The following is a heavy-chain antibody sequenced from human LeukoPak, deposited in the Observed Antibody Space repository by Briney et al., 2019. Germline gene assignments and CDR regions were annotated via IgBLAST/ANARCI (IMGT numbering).Heavy chain of an antibody. CDR1: GGSISSYY. Sequence: PSEALSLTCTVSGGSISSYYWSWIRQPPGKGLEWIGCIYYSGSTNYNPSLKSRVTISVDTSKNQFSLKLSSVTAADTAVYYCARDLSGYYESSGYRYFDNWGQGTLVTVSS. D-gene: IGHD3-22*01. V-gene: IGHV4-59*01. J-gene: IGHJ4*02. CDR2: IYYSGST. CDR3: ARDLSGYYESSGYRYFDN.